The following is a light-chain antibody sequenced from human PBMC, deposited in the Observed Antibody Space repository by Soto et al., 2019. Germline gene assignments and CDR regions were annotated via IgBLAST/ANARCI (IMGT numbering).Light chain of an antibody. V-gene: IGKV3-20*01. Sequence: EIVLPQSPGTLSLSPGARATLSCRASQSVRSSYLAWYQQKPCQAPRLLIYAASSRAAGIPDRFTGSGSGTDSTLTISRLEPEDFAVYYCQQYGSSSWTFGQGTKVEIK. CDR3: QQYGSSSWT. J-gene: IGKJ1*01. CDR1: QSVRSSY. CDR2: AAS.